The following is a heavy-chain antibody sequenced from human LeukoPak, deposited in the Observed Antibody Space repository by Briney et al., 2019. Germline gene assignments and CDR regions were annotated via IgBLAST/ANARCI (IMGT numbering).Heavy chain of an antibody. Sequence: ASVKVSCKASGGTFSSYAISWVRQAPGQGLEWMGWINPNSGGTNYAQKFQGRVTMTRDTSISTAYMELSRLRSDDTAVYYCASSRGFGDHWFDPWGQGTLVTVSS. CDR2: INPNSGGT. V-gene: IGHV1-2*02. CDR1: GGTFSSYA. D-gene: IGHD3-10*01. J-gene: IGHJ5*02. CDR3: ASSRGFGDHWFDP.